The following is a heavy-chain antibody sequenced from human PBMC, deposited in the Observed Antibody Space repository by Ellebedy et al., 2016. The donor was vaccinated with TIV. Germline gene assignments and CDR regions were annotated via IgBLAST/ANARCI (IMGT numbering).Heavy chain of an antibody. J-gene: IGHJ5*02. CDR2: INHSGST. CDR3: ASTSGDWFNP. V-gene: IGHV4-34*01. Sequence: SETLSLXCAVYGGSFSGYYWSWIRQPPGKGLEWIGEINHSGSTNYNPSLKSRVTISVDTSKNQFSLKLSSVTAADTAVYYCASTSGDWFNPWGQGTLVTVSS. CDR1: GGSFSGYY. D-gene: IGHD3-10*01.